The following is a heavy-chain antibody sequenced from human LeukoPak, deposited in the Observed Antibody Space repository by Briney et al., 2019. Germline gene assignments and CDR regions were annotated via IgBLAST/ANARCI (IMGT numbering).Heavy chain of an antibody. Sequence: SETLSLTCTVSGGSISSYYWSWIRQPPGKGLEWIGYIYYSGSTNYNPSLKSRVTISVDTSKNQFSLNLTSMTAADTAVYYCARRQRRYDGLWPFDIWGQGTMVTVSS. CDR3: ARRQRRYDGLWPFDI. CDR2: IYYSGST. D-gene: IGHD5-12*01. CDR1: GGSISSYY. V-gene: IGHV4-59*08. J-gene: IGHJ3*02.